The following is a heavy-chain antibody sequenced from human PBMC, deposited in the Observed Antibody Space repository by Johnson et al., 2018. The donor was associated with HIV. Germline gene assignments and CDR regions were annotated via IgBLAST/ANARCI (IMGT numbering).Heavy chain of an antibody. Sequence: QVQLVESGGGLVKPGGSLRLSCAASGFTFSASYMSWIRQAPGKGLECLAYISSSGSSVYYTDSVKGRFTISRDNTKNSLHLQMNSLRAEDTAVYYCARDATPWGGAYVGYAFDLWGQGTMVAVSS. V-gene: IGHV3-11*04. D-gene: IGHD4-17*01. J-gene: IGHJ3*01. CDR3: ARDATPWGGAYVGYAFDL. CDR1: GFTFSASY. CDR2: ISSSGSSV.